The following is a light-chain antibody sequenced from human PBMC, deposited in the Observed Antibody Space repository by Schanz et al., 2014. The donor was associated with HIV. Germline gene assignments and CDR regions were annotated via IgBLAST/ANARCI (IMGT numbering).Light chain of an antibody. CDR3: QQYYSTLIT. CDR2: GAS. CDR1: QSVGTI. Sequence: EIVMTQSPATLSVSPGERATLSCRASQSVGTILAWYQQKPGQAPRLLIYGASTRAPSFPARFSGSGSGTDFTLTISSLQAEDVAVYYCQQYYSTLITFGQGTRLEIK. J-gene: IGKJ5*01. V-gene: IGKV3-15*01.